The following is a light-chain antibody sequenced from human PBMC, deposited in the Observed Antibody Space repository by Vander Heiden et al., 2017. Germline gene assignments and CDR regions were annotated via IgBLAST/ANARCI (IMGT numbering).Light chain of an antibody. V-gene: IGKV3-20*01. CDR3: HQDGSSLGVD. CDR2: GAS. CDR1: QSVSSSY. Sequence: IVLTQSPGTLSLSPGERATLSCRPSQSVSSSYLAWCQQKPGQAPRLLIYGASNRAAGVPDRFSGSGSGTDFTLTISRLEPEDSAVYYCHQDGSSLGVDFGGRTKVEIK. J-gene: IGKJ4*01.